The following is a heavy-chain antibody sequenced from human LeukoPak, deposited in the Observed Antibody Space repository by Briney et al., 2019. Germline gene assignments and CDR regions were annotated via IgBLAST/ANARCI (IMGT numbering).Heavy chain of an antibody. D-gene: IGHD3-10*01. V-gene: IGHV1-2*02. CDR2: INPNSGGT. J-gene: IGHJ6*03. CDR3: ARAVTYYYGSGSYDPNYYYYYYMDV. CDR1: GYTFTGYY. Sequence: ASVKVSCKASGYTFTGYYMHWVRQAPGQGLEWMGWINPNSGGTNYAQKFQGRLTMTRDTSISTAYMELSRLRSDDTAVYYCARAVTYYYGSGSYDPNYYYYYYMDVWGKGTTVTVSS.